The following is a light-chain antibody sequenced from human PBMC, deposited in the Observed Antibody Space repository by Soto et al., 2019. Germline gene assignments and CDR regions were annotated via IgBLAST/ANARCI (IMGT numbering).Light chain of an antibody. CDR3: CSYAGSSTLV. CDR2: EGS. CDR1: XSDVGSYNL. J-gene: IGLJ3*02. V-gene: IGLV2-23*01. Sequence: QSALTQPASVSGSPGQSXTISCTXSXSDVGSYNLVSWYQXHPGKAPKLMIYEGSKRPSGVSNRFSGSKSGNTASLTISGLXSEDEADYYCCSYAGSSTLVFGGGTKLTVL.